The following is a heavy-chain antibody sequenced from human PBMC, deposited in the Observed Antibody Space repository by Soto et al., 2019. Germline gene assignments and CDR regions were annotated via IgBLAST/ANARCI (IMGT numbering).Heavy chain of an antibody. V-gene: IGHV3-23*01. CDR1: GFTFSSYA. CDR2: ISGSGGST. J-gene: IGHJ4*02. D-gene: IGHD3-22*01. CDR3: AKVPMIVVVSTSLYFDY. Sequence: GGSLILSCAASGFTFSSYAMSWVRQAPGKGLEWVSAISGSGGSTYYADSVKGRFTISRDNSKNTLYLQMNGLRAEDTAVYYCAKVPMIVVVSTSLYFDYWGQGTLVTVYS.